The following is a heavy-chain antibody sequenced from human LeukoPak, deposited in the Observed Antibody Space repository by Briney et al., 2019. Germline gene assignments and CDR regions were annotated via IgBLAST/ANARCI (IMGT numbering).Heavy chain of an antibody. CDR1: GFTFSSYA. V-gene: IGHV3-21*01. Sequence: NPGGSLRLSCAASGFTFSSYAMSWVRQAPGKGLEWVSSISSSSSYIYYADSVKGRFTISRDNAKNSLYLQMNSLRAEDTAVYYCARARGGIWYFDYWGQGTLVTVSS. CDR3: ARARGGIWYFDY. J-gene: IGHJ4*02. D-gene: IGHD3-16*01. CDR2: ISSSSSYI.